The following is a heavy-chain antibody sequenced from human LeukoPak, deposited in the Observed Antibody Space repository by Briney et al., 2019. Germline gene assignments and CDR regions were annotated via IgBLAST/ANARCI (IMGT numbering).Heavy chain of an antibody. CDR3: ARDYDYVWGSYRSADY. Sequence: ASVKVSCKASGYTFTSYYMHWVRQAPGQGLEWMGIINPSGGSTSYAQKFQGRVTMTRDTSTSTVYMELSSLRSGDTAVYYCARDYDYVWGSYRSADYWGQGTLVTVSS. CDR2: INPSGGST. CDR1: GYTFTSYY. D-gene: IGHD3-16*02. J-gene: IGHJ4*02. V-gene: IGHV1-46*01.